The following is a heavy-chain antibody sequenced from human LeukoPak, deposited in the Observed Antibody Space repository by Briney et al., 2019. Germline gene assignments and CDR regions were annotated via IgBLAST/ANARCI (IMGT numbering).Heavy chain of an antibody. CDR2: IYPGDSDT. D-gene: IGHD2-15*01. CDR3: ASSRYCSGGSCPLDY. CDR1: GYSFTSYW. J-gene: IGHJ4*02. V-gene: IGHV5-51*03. Sequence: GVSLEISCKGSGYSFTSYWIGWVRQMPGKGLEWMGIIYPGDSDTRYSSSFQGQVTISADKSISTAYLQWSSLKASDTAMYYCASSRYCSGGSCPLDYWGQGTLVTVSS.